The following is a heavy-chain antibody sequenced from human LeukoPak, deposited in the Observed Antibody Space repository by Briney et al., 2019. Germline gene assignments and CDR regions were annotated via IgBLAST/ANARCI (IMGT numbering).Heavy chain of an antibody. Sequence: SVKVSCKASGGTFSSYAISWVRQAPGQGLEGMGRIIPIFGTANYAQKFQGRVTITTDESTSTAYMELSSLRSEDTAVYYCAKSDYAFWSGNTGGAFDIWGQGTMVTVSS. J-gene: IGHJ3*02. D-gene: IGHD3-3*01. V-gene: IGHV1-69*05. CDR1: GGTFSSYA. CDR3: AKSDYAFWSGNTGGAFDI. CDR2: IIPIFGTA.